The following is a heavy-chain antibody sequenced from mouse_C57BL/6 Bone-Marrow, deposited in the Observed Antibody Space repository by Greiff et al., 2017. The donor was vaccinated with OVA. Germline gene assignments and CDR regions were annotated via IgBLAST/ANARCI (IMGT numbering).Heavy chain of an antibody. D-gene: IGHD2-3*01. J-gene: IGHJ3*01. CDR2: LWSGGST. CDR1: GFSLTSYG. V-gene: IGHV2-2*01. CDR3: ARSWLLRPVSY. Sequence: VQLQQSGPGLVQPSQSLSITCTVSGFSLTSYGVHWVRQSPGKGLEWLGVLWSGGSTDYNAAFISKLSISKDNSKSQVFFKMNSLQAYDTAIYYCARSWLLRPVSYWGQGTLVTVSA.